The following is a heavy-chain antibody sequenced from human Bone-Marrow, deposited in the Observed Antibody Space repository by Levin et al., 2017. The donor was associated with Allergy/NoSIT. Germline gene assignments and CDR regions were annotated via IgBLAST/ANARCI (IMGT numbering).Heavy chain of an antibody. CDR3: NARIFGVITTPFDY. CDR1: GFTFGDYA. CDR2: VRSTWTT. Sequence: GESLKISCTTSGFTFGDYAMSWFRHAPGKGLEWVGFVRSTWTTEYAASVKSRFTVSRDNSKSIAYLQMSSLTTDDTAVYYCNARIFGVITTPFDYWGQGTLVTVSS. J-gene: IGHJ4*02. D-gene: IGHD3-3*01. V-gene: IGHV3-49*03.